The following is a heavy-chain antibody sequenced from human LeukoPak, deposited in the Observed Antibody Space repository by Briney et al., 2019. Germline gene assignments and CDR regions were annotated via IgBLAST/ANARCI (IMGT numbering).Heavy chain of an antibody. J-gene: IGHJ4*02. CDR3: AGIVVVTARIDY. Sequence: SQTLSLTCTVSGGSLSSGDYYWSWIRQPPGKGLEWIGSIYNSGTTFYNPSLKSRVTISVDTSKNQFSLKLNSVTAADTAVYYCAGIVVVTARIDYWGQGTLVTVSS. CDR1: GGSLSSGDYY. CDR2: IYNSGTT. D-gene: IGHD2-21*02. V-gene: IGHV4-30-4*01.